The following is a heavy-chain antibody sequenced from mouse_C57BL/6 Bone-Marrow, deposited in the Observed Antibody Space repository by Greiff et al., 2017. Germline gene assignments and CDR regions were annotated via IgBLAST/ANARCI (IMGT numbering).Heavy chain of an antibody. Sequence: VQVVESGAELMKPGASVKLSCKASGYTFTGYWIEWVKQRPGHGLEWLGEILPGSGSTNYNEKFKGKATFTADTSSNTAYMQLSSLTTEDSAIYYCARHGTVVATDWYFDVWGTGTTVTVSS. CDR3: ARHGTVVATDWYFDV. V-gene: IGHV1-9*01. CDR2: ILPGSGST. CDR1: GYTFTGYW. D-gene: IGHD1-1*01. J-gene: IGHJ1*03.